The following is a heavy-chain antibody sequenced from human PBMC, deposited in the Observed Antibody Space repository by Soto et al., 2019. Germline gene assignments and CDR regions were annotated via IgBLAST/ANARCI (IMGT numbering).Heavy chain of an antibody. CDR2: IDPSDSYT. V-gene: IGHV5-10-1*01. CDR1: GYSFTSYW. CDR3: ARRIRIAVAGAAYYYGMDV. D-gene: IGHD6-19*01. J-gene: IGHJ6*02. Sequence: GESLKISCKGSGYSFTSYWISWVRQMPGKGLEWMGRIDPSDSYTNYSPSFQGHVTISADKSISTAYLQWSSLKASDTAMYYCARRIRIAVAGAAYYYGMDVWGQGTTVTVSS.